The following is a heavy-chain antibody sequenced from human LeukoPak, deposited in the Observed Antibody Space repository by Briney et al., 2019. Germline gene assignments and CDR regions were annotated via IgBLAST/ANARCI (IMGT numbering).Heavy chain of an antibody. Sequence: PSETLSLTCTVSGGSISSGSYYWSWIRQPAGKGLEWIGRIYTSGSTNYNPSLKSRVTISVDTSKNQFSLKLSSVTAADTAVYYCARDTYYYDSSGYSSYYFDYWGQGTLVTVSS. J-gene: IGHJ4*02. CDR1: GGSISSGSYY. CDR3: ARDTYYYDSSGYSSYYFDY. D-gene: IGHD3-22*01. V-gene: IGHV4-61*02. CDR2: IYTSGST.